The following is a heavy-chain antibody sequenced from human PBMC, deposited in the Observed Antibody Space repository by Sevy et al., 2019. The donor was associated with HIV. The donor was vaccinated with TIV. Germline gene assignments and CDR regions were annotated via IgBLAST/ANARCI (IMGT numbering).Heavy chain of an antibody. CDR3: SRDVRGEGIRAGDLDY. CDR2: IWSDGSNK. Sequence: GGSLRLSCAASGFTFSSYGMQWVRQAPGKGLEWVAVIWSDGSNKYYADSVKGRFTTSRDNSSNTLYLQMNSLRAEDTAVYYCSRDVRGEGIRAGDLDYWGQGTLVTVSS. J-gene: IGHJ4*02. V-gene: IGHV3-33*01. CDR1: GFTFSSYG. D-gene: IGHD3-10*02.